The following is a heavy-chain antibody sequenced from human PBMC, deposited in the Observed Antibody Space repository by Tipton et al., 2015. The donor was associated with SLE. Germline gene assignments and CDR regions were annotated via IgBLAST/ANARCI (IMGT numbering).Heavy chain of an antibody. CDR2: ITQSGVT. V-gene: IGHV4-34*01. Sequence: TLSLTCSVYGGSFNDYYATWIRQPPGKGLEWIGEITQSGVTNYNPSLKSRVTMSLDTSKNQFSLKLTSVTAADTAVYFCARGCSSTTCEPFDYFGLDVWGQGTTVTVSS. D-gene: IGHD2-2*01. CDR3: ARGCSSTTCEPFDYFGLDV. CDR1: GGSFNDYY. J-gene: IGHJ6*02.